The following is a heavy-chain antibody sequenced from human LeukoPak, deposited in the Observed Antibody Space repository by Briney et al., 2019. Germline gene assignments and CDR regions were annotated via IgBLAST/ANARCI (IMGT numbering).Heavy chain of an antibody. J-gene: IGHJ3*02. CDR2: INPNSGGT. V-gene: IGHV1-2*02. CDR1: GYTFTDYY. Sequence: GASVKVSCKTSGYTFTDYYVHWVRQAPGQRLEWMGWINPNSGGTNYAEKFQGRVTMTRDTSISTAYMELSRLRSDDTAVYYCARVPDTVILIAATTGMGAFDIWGQGTMVTVSS. CDR3: ARVPDTVILIAATTGMGAFDI. D-gene: IGHD2/OR15-2a*01.